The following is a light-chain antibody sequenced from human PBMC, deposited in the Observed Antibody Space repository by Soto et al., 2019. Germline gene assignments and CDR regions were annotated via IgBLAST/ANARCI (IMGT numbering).Light chain of an antibody. CDR3: CSYAGSYTSRLWV. V-gene: IGLV2-11*01. J-gene: IGLJ3*02. Sequence: QSALTQPRSVSGSPGQSVTISCTGTSSDVGGYNYVSWYQQHPGKAPKLMIYDVSKRPSGVPDRFSGSKSGNTASLTISGLQAEDEADYYCCSYAGSYTSRLWVFGGGTQLTVL. CDR2: DVS. CDR1: SSDVGGYNY.